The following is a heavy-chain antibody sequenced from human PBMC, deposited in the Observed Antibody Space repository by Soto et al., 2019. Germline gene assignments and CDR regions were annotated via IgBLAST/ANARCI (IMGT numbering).Heavy chain of an antibody. CDR2: INTDGSST. J-gene: IGHJ4*02. CDR3: ARQHSSSFDY. CDR1: GFTFSSYW. D-gene: IGHD6-13*01. V-gene: IGHV3-74*01. Sequence: PGGSLRLSCAASGFTFSSYWMHWVRQAPGEGLVWVSRINTDGSSTSYADSVKGRFTISRDNAKNTLYLQMNSLRAEDTAVYYCARQHSSSFDYWGQGTLVTVSA.